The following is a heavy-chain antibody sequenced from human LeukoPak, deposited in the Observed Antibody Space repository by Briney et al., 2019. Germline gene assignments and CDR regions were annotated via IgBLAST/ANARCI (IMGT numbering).Heavy chain of an antibody. CDR3: ATVATGGMGYYYYYMDV. Sequence: ASVKVSCKVSGYTLTELSMHWVRQAPGKGLEWMGGFDPEDGETIYAQKFQGRVTMTEDTSTDTAYMELSSLRSEDTAVYYCATVATGGMGYYYYYMDVWGKGTTVTVSS. J-gene: IGHJ6*03. CDR2: FDPEDGET. D-gene: IGHD1-1*01. V-gene: IGHV1-24*01. CDR1: GYTLTELS.